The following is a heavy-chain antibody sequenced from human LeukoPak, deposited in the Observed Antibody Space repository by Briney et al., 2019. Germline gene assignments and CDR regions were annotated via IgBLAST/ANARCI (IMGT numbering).Heavy chain of an antibody. CDR3: AKDGSWSCTD. V-gene: IGHV3-30*02. CDR1: GFTFSSSA. CDR2: IAHHGNNK. D-gene: IGHD2-8*02. J-gene: IGHJ4*02. Sequence: GGSLRLSCAASGFTFSSSAMHWVRQGPGKGLEWVAYIAHHGNNKYYADSVKGRFTISRDNSKRTLYLQMNSLRDDDTAVYYCAKDGSWSCTDWGQGALVTVSS.